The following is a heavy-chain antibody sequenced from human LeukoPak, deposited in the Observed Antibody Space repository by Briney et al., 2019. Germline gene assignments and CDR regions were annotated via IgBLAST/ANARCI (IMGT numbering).Heavy chain of an antibody. CDR1: GYIFTSYW. Sequence: GESLKISCRGSGYIFTSYWIGWVRQLPGKGLEWMGIIYPDDSDTTYSPSFQDEVTISADKSISNASLQWNSLKASDTAIYYCARRGYYDSSVYYYYAFDIWGQRTMVTVSS. CDR2: IYPDDSDT. D-gene: IGHD3-22*01. J-gene: IGHJ3*02. V-gene: IGHV5-51*01. CDR3: ARRGYYDSSVYYYYAFDI.